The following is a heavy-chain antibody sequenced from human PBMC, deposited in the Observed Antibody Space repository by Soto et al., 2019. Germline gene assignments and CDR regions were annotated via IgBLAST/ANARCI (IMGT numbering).Heavy chain of an antibody. CDR3: AKRAASTNTLDY. D-gene: IGHD6-13*01. Sequence: EVKLLESGGGLVQPGGSLRLSCAASGFTFSSYALSWVRQSPGKGLEWVSAISGSGGATYYADSVKGRFTVSRDNSKNTLYMQMTSLRGEDTAVFYCAKRAASTNTLDYWGQGTLVTVSS. CDR2: ISGSGGAT. J-gene: IGHJ4*02. CDR1: GFTFSSYA. V-gene: IGHV3-23*01.